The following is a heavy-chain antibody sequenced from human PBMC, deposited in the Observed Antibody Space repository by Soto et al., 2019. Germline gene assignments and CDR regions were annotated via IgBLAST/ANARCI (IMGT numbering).Heavy chain of an antibody. Sequence: LSQTLSLTCVISGDSVSSNTAAWNWIRQSPSRGLEWLGMTYYRSQWYNAYALSVKSRIIINPDTSKNQFSLQLNSVTPEDTAVYYCARDYYYGMDVWGQGTTVTVSS. CDR3: ARDYYYGMDV. CDR2: TYYRSQWYN. CDR1: GDSVSSNTAA. V-gene: IGHV6-1*01. J-gene: IGHJ6*02.